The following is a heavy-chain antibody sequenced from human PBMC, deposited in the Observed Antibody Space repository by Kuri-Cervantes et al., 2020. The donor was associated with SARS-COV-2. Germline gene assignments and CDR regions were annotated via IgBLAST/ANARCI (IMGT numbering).Heavy chain of an antibody. CDR3: ARDLSGWPFDY. CDR2: ISYDGSNK. CDR1: GGSISSSS. V-gene: IGHV3-30-3*01. J-gene: IGHJ4*02. Sequence: GESLKISCTVSGGSISSSSYYWGWIRQPPGKGLEWVAVISYDGSNKYYADSVKGRFTISRDNSKNTLYLQMNSLRAEDTAVYYCARDLSGWPFDYWGQGTLVTVSS. D-gene: IGHD6-19*01.